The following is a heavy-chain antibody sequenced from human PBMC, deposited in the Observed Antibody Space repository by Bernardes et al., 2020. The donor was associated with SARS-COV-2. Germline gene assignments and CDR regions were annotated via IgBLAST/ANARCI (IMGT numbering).Heavy chain of an antibody. D-gene: IGHD3-3*01. CDR1: GFTFSTYA. CDR2: VSNNGLST. J-gene: IGHJ4*02. CDR3: AKDWRFFDN. Sequence: GGSLRLYCAASGFTFSTYAMSWVRQAPGKGLEWVSSVSNNGLSTYFADSVKGRFNISRDNSKKMLFLQMNSLRAEDTGIYFCAKDWRFFDNWGQGTVVNVSS. V-gene: IGHV3-23*01.